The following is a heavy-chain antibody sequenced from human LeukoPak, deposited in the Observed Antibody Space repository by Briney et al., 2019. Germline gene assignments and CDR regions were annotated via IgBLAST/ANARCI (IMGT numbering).Heavy chain of an antibody. CDR1: GFTFSNYW. CDR3: ARDEGHCGYDLYDY. Sequence: PGGSLRLSCTGSGFTFSNYWMGWVRQAPGKGLEWLANMKHDGSEKYYVDSVKGRFIISRDNAKNSLYLQMNSLRAEDTALYYCARDEGHCGYDLYDYWGQGTLVTVSS. J-gene: IGHJ4*02. D-gene: IGHD5-12*01. CDR2: MKHDGSEK. V-gene: IGHV3-7*01.